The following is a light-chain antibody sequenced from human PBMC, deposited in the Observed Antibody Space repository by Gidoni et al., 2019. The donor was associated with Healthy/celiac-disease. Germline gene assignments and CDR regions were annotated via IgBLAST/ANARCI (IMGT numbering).Light chain of an antibody. CDR1: QSVSSN. J-gene: IGKJ2*01. CDR2: GAS. V-gene: IGKV3-15*01. CDR3: QQYNNWPPNT. Sequence: EIVMTQSPATLSVSPGERATLSCRASQSVSSNLAWYQQKPGQAPSPLIYGASTRATGIPARFSGSGSGTEFTLTISSLQSEDFAVYYCQQYNNWPPNTFGQGTKLEIK.